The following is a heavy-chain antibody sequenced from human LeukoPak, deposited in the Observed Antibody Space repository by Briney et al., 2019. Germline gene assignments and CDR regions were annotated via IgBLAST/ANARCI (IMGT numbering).Heavy chain of an antibody. CDR2: ISGSGSTI. CDR1: GFTFSSYE. D-gene: IGHD3-16*01. CDR3: ARDSPYDYVWGSYSTVADY. J-gene: IGHJ4*02. Sequence: GGSLRLSCAASGFTFSSYEMNWVRQAPGKGLEWVSYISGSGSTIYYADSVKGRFTISRDNAKNSLYLQMNSLRAEDTAVYYCARDSPYDYVWGSYSTVADYWGQGTLVTVSS. V-gene: IGHV3-48*03.